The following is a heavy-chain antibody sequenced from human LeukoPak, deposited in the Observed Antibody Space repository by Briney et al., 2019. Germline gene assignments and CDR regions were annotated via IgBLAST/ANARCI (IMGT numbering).Heavy chain of an antibody. CDR1: GFTFRDYY. Sequence: GGSLRLSCAASGFTFRDYYMSWIRQAPGKGLEWISYISNSNSPIYYADSVKGRFTISRDNSKNTLYLQMNSLRAEDTAVYYCVSEVSGSFPTWGQGTQLTVSS. J-gene: IGHJ4*02. CDR3: VSEVSGSFPT. D-gene: IGHD1-26*01. CDR2: ISNSNSPI. V-gene: IGHV3-11*01.